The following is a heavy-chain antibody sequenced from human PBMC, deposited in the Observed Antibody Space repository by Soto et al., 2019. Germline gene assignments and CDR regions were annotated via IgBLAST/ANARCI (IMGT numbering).Heavy chain of an antibody. V-gene: IGHV1-2*02. Sequence: VASVKVSCKASGYTFTGYYMHWVRQAPGQGLEWMGWINPNSGGTNYAQKFQGRVTMTRDTSISTAYMGLSRLRSDDTAVYYCARAPIPNGITIFISHYYGMDVWGQGTTVTVSS. CDR1: GYTFTGYY. J-gene: IGHJ6*02. D-gene: IGHD3-3*01. CDR2: INPNSGGT. CDR3: ARAPIPNGITIFISHYYGMDV.